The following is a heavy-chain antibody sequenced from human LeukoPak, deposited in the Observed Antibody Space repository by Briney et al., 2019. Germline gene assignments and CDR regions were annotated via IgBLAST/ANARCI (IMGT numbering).Heavy chain of an antibody. Sequence: GGSLRLSCAASGFIFSSYAMSWVRQAPGKGLEWVSTISGVGDSTYYAESVKGRFTMSRDNSKNTVYLQMNSPRVEDTAIYYCAKRADGCSGVSCYYYYMDVWGKGTTVTVSS. V-gene: IGHV3-23*01. J-gene: IGHJ6*03. D-gene: IGHD2-15*01. CDR1: GFIFSSYA. CDR3: AKRADGCSGVSCYYYYMDV. CDR2: ISGVGDST.